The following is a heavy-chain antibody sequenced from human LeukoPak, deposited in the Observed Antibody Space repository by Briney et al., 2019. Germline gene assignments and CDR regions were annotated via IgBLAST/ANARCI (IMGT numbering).Heavy chain of an antibody. CDR3: ARQNIGYCSSTSCYDDY. J-gene: IGHJ4*02. CDR2: IYYSGST. V-gene: IGHV4-39*01. CDR1: GGSISSSSYY. D-gene: IGHD2-2*01. Sequence: SQTLSLTCTVSGGSISSSSYYWGWIRQPPGKGLEWIGSIYYSGSTYYNPSLKSRVTISVDTSKNQFSLKLSSVTAADTAVYYCARQNIGYCSSTSCYDDYWGQGTLVTVSS.